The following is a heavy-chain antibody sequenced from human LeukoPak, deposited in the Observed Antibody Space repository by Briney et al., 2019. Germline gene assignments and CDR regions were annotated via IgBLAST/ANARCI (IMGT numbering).Heavy chain of an antibody. Sequence: PGGSLRPSCAASGFTFNSYPMHWVRQAPGKGLEFLSAISSDGGTTYYPDSVKGRFTISRDNSKNTVYLQMGSLRTEDMAVYYCARGPLSYTSEWPWNFDYWGQGTLVTVSS. CDR2: ISSDGGTT. D-gene: IGHD6-25*01. V-gene: IGHV3-64*02. CDR1: GFTFNSYP. CDR3: ARGPLSYTSEWPWNFDY. J-gene: IGHJ4*02.